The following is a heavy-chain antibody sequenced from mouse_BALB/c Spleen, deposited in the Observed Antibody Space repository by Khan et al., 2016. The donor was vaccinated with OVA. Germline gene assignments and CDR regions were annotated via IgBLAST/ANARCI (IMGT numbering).Heavy chain of an antibody. CDR2: INPTSGYT. CDR3: ARERIDY. V-gene: IGHV1-7*01. J-gene: IGHJ2*01. CDR1: GYTFTYYW. Sequence: VQVVESGAELAKPGASVKMSCKASGYTFTYYWMHWIKQRPGQGLEWIGYINPTSGYTDYNQKFKDKATLTADKSSSTAYMQLSSLTSDDSAVYYGARERIDYWGQGTALTVAS.